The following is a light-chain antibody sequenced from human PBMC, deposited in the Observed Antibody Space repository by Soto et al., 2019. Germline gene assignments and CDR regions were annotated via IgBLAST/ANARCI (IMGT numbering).Light chain of an antibody. CDR2: TAS. Sequence: LITLTQPTLSVSPGERAILSCRASQTVGRNLAWYQQKPGQAPRLLIQTASTRAPGIPARFSGSGSGTEFTLTVISLQSEDLSIYYGQQHNNWRRTFGLGTCLEIK. J-gene: IGKJ5*01. CDR3: QQHNNWRRT. CDR1: QTVGRN. V-gene: IGKV3-15*01.